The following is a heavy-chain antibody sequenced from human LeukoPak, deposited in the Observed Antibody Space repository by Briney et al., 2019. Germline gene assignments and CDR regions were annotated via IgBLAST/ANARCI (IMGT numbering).Heavy chain of an antibody. CDR1: GFTFSSYS. CDR3: AKEGASGMAAFFDN. Sequence: HPGGSLRLSCAASGFTFSSYSMNWVRQAPGKGLEWVSGIFSSGHDAFYADSVRGRFTMSRDNSKNMLYLHMNNLRAEDTAVYYCAKEGASGMAAFFDNWGQGTLVTVSS. D-gene: IGHD5-24*01. V-gene: IGHV3-23*01. CDR2: IFSSGHDA. J-gene: IGHJ4*02.